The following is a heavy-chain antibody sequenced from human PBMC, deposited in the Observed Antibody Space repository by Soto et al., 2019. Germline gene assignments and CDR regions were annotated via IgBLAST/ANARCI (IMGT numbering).Heavy chain of an antibody. CDR2: IIPVFGTA. CDR3: ARETERRLLHLFDY. V-gene: IGHV1-69*01. J-gene: IGHJ4*02. Sequence: QVRLVQSGAEVKKPGSSVKVSCKASGGTFSTYGVSWVRQAPGQGLEWMGGIIPVFGTANYPQKFQGRVTITADESTSTAYMELSSLRSEDTAVYYCARETERRLLHLFDYWGQGTLVTVSS. D-gene: IGHD2-15*01. CDR1: GGTFSTYG.